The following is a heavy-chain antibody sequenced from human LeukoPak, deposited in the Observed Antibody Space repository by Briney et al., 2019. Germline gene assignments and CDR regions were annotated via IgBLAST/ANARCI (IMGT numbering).Heavy chain of an antibody. V-gene: IGHV3-64*01. Sequence: GGSLRLSCAASGFTFSSYAMHWVRQAPGKGLEYVSAISSNRGTTYYANSVKGRFTISRDNSKNTLYLQMGSLRAEDMAVYYCARELYSSGWYWFDPWGQGTLVTVSS. J-gene: IGHJ5*02. CDR1: GFTFSSYA. D-gene: IGHD6-19*01. CDR2: ISSNRGTT. CDR3: ARELYSSGWYWFDP.